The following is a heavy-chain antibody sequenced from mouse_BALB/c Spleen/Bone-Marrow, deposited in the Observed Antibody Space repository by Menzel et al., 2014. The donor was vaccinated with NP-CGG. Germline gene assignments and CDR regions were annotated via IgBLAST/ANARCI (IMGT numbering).Heavy chain of an antibody. V-gene: IGHV7-3*02. CDR3: ARDSRSTVSHFDY. J-gene: IGHJ2*01. Sequence: EVNVVDSGGGLVQPGGSLRLSCATSGFTFTDYYMNWVRQPPGKALEWLGFIKNKANGYTTEYSASVKGRFTISRDNSQSILYLQMNTLRAEDSATYYCARDSRSTVSHFDYWGQGTTLTVSS. CDR1: GFTFTDYY. CDR2: IKNKANGYTT. D-gene: IGHD1-1*01.